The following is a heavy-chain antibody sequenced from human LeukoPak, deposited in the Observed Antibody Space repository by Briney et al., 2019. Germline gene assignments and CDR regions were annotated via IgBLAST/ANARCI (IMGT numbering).Heavy chain of an antibody. CDR1: GFTFNNYA. CDR3: ARHRCSSTTCSFDS. V-gene: IGHV3-20*01. D-gene: IGHD2-2*01. J-gene: IGHJ4*02. CDR2: ISWKGDTT. Sequence: PGGSLRLSCAASGFTFNNYAMTWVRQTPGKGPEWVSLISWKGDTTAYAESVRGRFTISRDNAKNSLYLHMSSLRPEDTAFYHCARHRCSSTTCSFDSWGQGSLVTVSS.